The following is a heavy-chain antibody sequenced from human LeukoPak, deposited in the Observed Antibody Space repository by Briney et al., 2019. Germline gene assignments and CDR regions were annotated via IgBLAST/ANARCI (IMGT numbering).Heavy chain of an antibody. CDR3: ARGAGYNYPYYFDY. CDR2: IYGGGNI. V-gene: IGHV3-53*01. Sequence: GGSLRLSCAASGFTVSSNYMNWVRQAPGKGLEWVSVIYGGGNIYYADSVKGRFTISRDNSKNTLYLQMNSLRAEDTAVYYCARGAGYNYPYYFDYWGQRTLVTVSS. D-gene: IGHD5-24*01. CDR1: GFTVSSNY. J-gene: IGHJ4*02.